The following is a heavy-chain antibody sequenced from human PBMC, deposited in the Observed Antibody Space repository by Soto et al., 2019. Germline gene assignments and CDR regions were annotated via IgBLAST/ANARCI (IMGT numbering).Heavy chain of an antibody. J-gene: IGHJ6*02. CDR1: GFTFSSYW. V-gene: IGHV3-74*01. D-gene: IGHD2-2*01. CDR2: INSDGSST. CDR3: VRDSDQLQSGFYYYYGMDV. Sequence: GGSLRLSCAASGFTFSSYWMHWVRQAPGKGLVWVSRINSDGSSTGYADSVKGRFTISRDNAKNTLYLQMNSLRAEDTAVYYCVRDSDQLQSGFYYYYGMDVWGQGTTVTVS.